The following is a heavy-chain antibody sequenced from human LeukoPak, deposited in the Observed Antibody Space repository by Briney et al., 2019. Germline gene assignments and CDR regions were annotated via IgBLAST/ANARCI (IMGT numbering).Heavy chain of an antibody. Sequence: GGSLRLSCAASGFTFSSYAMSWVRQAPGKGLEWVSAISGSGGSTYYADSVKGRFTISRDNAKNSLYLQMNSLRAEDTAVYYCARGDYDISTIPLAWGQGTLVTVSS. J-gene: IGHJ5*02. D-gene: IGHD3-9*01. CDR1: GFTFSSYA. CDR2: ISGSGGST. CDR3: ARGDYDISTIPLA. V-gene: IGHV3-23*01.